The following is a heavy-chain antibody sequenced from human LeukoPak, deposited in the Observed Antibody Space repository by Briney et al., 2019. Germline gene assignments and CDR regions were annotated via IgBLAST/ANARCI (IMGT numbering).Heavy chain of an antibody. CDR1: GYRFTSYW. CDR2: IYPGDSDT. J-gene: IGHJ3*01. Sequence: GESLQISCKGSGYRFTSYWIGGVRQMPGKGLEGMGIIYPGDSDTRYSPSFQGQVTISADKSISTAYLQWSSLKASDTAMYYCARLARGWSGIFDVWGQGTMVTVS. V-gene: IGHV5-51*01. CDR3: ARLARGWSGIFDV. D-gene: IGHD6-19*01.